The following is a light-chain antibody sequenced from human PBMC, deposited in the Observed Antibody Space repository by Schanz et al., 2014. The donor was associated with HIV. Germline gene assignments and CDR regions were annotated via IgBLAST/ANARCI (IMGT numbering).Light chain of an antibody. J-gene: IGKJ4*01. CDR2: AAS. V-gene: IGKV3D-15*01. CDR1: QSVSNN. Sequence: VMTQSPATLSVSPGERATLSCRASQSVSNNVAWYQQKPGQAPRLLIYAASTRATGIPARFSGSGSGTEFTLTISSLQSEDFAVYYCQQRSNWPSFGGGTKVEIK. CDR3: QQRSNWPS.